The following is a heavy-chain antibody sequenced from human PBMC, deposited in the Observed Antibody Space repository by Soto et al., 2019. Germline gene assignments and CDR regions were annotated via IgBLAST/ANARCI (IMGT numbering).Heavy chain of an antibody. D-gene: IGHD3-10*01. CDR3: ASRSRGPGFDY. Sequence: PSETLSLTCTVSGGSISSGDDYWSWIRQPPGKGLEWIGYIYYSASTYYNPSLKSRVTISVDTSKNQFSLKLSSVTAADTAVYYCASRSRGPGFDYWDQGTLVTVSS. CDR2: IYYSAST. V-gene: IGHV4-30-4*01. CDR1: GGSISSGDDY. J-gene: IGHJ4*02.